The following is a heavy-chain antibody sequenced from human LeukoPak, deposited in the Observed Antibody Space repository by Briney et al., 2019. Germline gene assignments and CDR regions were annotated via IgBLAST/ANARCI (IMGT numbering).Heavy chain of an antibody. J-gene: IGHJ3*02. CDR1: GYTFNKYG. CDR3: ARDLFVVANYAFDI. CDR2: ISCYSGDT. Sequence: ASVKVSCKASGYTFNKYGISWVRQAPGQGLEWMGWISCYSGDTRYAQKFQGRVTMTTDTSTSTVHMELRSLRSDDTAVYYCARDLFVVANYAFDIWGQGTMVTVSS. D-gene: IGHD2-21*01. V-gene: IGHV1-18*01.